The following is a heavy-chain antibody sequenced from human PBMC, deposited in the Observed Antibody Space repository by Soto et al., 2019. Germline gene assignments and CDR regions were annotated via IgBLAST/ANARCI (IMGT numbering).Heavy chain of an antibody. J-gene: IGHJ4*02. CDR2: IIPIFGTA. D-gene: IGHD6-19*01. CDR3: AGKETGYSSGWYWS. Sequence: QVQLVQSGAEVKKPGSSVKVSCKASGGTFSSYAISWVRQAPGQGLEWMGGIIPIFGTANYAQKFQGRVTITADESTSTADMELSSLRSEDTAVYYCAGKETGYSSGWYWSWGQGTLVTVSS. V-gene: IGHV1-69*01. CDR1: GGTFSSYA.